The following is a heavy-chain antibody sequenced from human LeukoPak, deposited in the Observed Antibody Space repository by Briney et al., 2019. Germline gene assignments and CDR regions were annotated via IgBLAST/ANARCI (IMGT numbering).Heavy chain of an antibody. CDR2: IKSDRREK. V-gene: IGHV3-52*01. CDR3: VRGVGSSTSCYVRAFDI. CDR1: VLTLSNSW. J-gene: IGHJ3*02. D-gene: IGHD2-2*01. Sequence: ALSPSCAPSVLTLSNSWMHCVCQAPEKGREWVADIKSDRREKSYIDSVKGRLTISIDSAKNSLYLQVNGLRAEDMTVYYCVRGVGSSTSCYVRAFDIWGQGKMVTVSS.